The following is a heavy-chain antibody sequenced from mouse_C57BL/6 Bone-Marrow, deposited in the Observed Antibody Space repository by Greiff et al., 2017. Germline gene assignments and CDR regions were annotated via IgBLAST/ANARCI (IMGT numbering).Heavy chain of an antibody. CDR2: ISSGGDYI. J-gene: IGHJ2*01. D-gene: IGHD1-1*02. CDR1: GFTFSSYA. Sequence: EVKLMESGEGLVKPGGSLKLSCAASGFTFSSYAMSWVRQTPEKRLEWVAYISSGGDYIYYADTVKGRFTISRDNARNPLYLQLGSLKSENTAMYYWTGGGSPRSDFDYWGQGTTLTGSS. V-gene: IGHV5-9-1*02. CDR3: TGGGSPRSDFDY.